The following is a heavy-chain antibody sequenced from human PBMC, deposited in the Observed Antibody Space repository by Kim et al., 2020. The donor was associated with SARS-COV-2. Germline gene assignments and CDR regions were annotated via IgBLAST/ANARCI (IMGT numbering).Heavy chain of an antibody. V-gene: IGHV4-31*02. J-gene: IGHJ4*02. Sequence: TDGNTSLKSRFTISVDTSRNHFSLRLPSVTTADTAVYYCARGAVSSAGGAFWGQGTLVTVSS. CDR2: T. D-gene: IGHD3-16*01. CDR3: ARGAVSSAGGAF.